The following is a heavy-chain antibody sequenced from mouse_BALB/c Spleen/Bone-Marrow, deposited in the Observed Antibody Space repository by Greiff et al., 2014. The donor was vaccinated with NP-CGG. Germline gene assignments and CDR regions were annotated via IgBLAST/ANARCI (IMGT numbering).Heavy chain of an antibody. D-gene: IGHD2-3*01. CDR2: IQYSGST. CDR1: GYSITSGYS. V-gene: IGHV3-1*02. J-gene: IGHJ2*01. CDR3: ARRGSIYDGYPDY. Sequence: EVQLVESGPDLVKPSQSLSLTCTVTGYSITSGYSWHWIRQIPGNKLEWMGYIQYSGSTNYNPSLKSRISITRDTSKNQFFLQLNSVTTEDTATYYCARRGSIYDGYPDYWGQGTTLTVSS.